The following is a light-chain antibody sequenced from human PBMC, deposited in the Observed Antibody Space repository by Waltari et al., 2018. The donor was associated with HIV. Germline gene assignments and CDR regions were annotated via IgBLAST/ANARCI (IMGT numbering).Light chain of an antibody. CDR1: SSNIGDNA. J-gene: IGLJ2*01. Sequence: QSVLTQPPSVSGTPGQRVTISCSGGSSNIGDNAVSWYQQFPGTAPKLLIYSNNQRPSGVTDRFSGSKSGTSASLAISGLQSEDEADYYCATLDDSLNGPVFGGGTKVTVL. CDR3: ATLDDSLNGPV. CDR2: SNN. V-gene: IGLV1-44*01.